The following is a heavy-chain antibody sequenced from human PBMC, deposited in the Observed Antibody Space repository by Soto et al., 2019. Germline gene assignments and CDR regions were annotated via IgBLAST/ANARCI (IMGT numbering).Heavy chain of an antibody. V-gene: IGHV1-18*01. Sequence: ASVKVSCKASVYTFTSYGISWVRQAPGQGLEWMGWISAYNGNTNYAQKLQGRVTMTTDTSTSTAYMELSSLRSEDTAVYYCARDAYYYDSSGYDYWGQGTLVTVSS. J-gene: IGHJ4*02. CDR1: VYTFTSYG. CDR3: ARDAYYYDSSGYDY. D-gene: IGHD3-22*01. CDR2: ISAYNGNT.